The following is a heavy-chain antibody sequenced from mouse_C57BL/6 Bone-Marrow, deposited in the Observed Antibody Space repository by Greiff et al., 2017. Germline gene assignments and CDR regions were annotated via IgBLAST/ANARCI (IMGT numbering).Heavy chain of an antibody. D-gene: IGHD1-1*01. J-gene: IGHJ2*01. CDR1: GYTITSYG. V-gene: IGHV1-81*01. CDR2: IYPRSGNT. CDR3: ARSAGSSFYFDY. Sequence: VKLMESGAELARPGASVKLSCKASGYTITSYGISWVKQRTGQGLEWIGEIYPRSGNTYYNEKFKGKATLTADKSSSTAYMELRSLTSEDSAVYFCARSAGSSFYFDYWGQGTTLTVSS.